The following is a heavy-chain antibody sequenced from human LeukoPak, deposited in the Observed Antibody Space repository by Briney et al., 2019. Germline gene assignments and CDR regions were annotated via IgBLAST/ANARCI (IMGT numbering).Heavy chain of an antibody. Sequence: GGSLRLSCAASGFTVSSNYMSWVRQAPGKGLEWVSVIYSGGSTYYADSVKGRFTISRDNSKNTLYLQMNSLRAEDTAVYYCARDGGDSSGYIPDGFDGWGQGTMVTVSS. CDR1: GFTVSSNY. D-gene: IGHD3-22*01. CDR2: IYSGGST. CDR3: ARDGGDSSGYIPDGFDG. V-gene: IGHV3-66*01. J-gene: IGHJ3*01.